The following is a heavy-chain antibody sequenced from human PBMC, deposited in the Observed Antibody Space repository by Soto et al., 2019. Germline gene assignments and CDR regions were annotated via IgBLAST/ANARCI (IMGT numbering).Heavy chain of an antibody. Sequence: QVQLQESGPGLVKPSETLSLTCTVSGASISTSSYHWGWIRQPPGKGLEWIGSVYYSGRTYYNPSLKSRVTISVDTSRDQCSLKLTSVSAADTALYYCARLRGHSGTAQFDYWGQGTLVIVSS. J-gene: IGHJ4*02. CDR2: VYYSGRT. CDR3: ARLRGHSGTAQFDY. CDR1: GASISTSSYH. V-gene: IGHV4-39*01. D-gene: IGHD1-1*01.